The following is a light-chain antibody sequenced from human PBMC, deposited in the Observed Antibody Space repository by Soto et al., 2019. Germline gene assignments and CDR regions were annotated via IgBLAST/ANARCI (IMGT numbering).Light chain of an antibody. Sequence: DIQMTQSPSTLSASVGDRVTITCRASQSISSWLAWYQQKPGKAPKRLIYKASSLESGVPSRFSGSGSGTEFTLTISSLQPDDFATYYCQQYNSYPVYTFGQGTKLEIK. CDR2: KAS. CDR1: QSISSW. CDR3: QQYNSYPVYT. J-gene: IGKJ2*01. V-gene: IGKV1-5*03.